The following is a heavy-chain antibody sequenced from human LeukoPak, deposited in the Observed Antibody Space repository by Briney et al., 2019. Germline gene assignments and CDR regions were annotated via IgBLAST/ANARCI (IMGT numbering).Heavy chain of an antibody. Sequence: SETLSLTCTVSGGSIDSRSYYRGWIRQPPGKGLEWIGSIYSSGSTYYNPSLKSRVTISVDTSKNQFSLKLSSVTAADTAVYYCARGYCGGDCGSLFQHWGQGTLVTVSS. CDR2: IYSSGST. J-gene: IGHJ1*01. CDR3: ARGYCGGDCGSLFQH. V-gene: IGHV4-39*07. D-gene: IGHD2-21*02. CDR1: GGSIDSRSYY.